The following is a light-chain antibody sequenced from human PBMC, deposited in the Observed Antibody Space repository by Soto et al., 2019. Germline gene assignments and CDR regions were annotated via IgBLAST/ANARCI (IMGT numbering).Light chain of an antibody. CDR2: DAS. V-gene: IGKV3-11*01. CDR1: QSFRGL. Sequence: VLTQSPVTLSLSPVERANLSCRASQSFRGLLAWYQQKPGQAPRLLIYDASNRASGIPARVSSSGSGTEFTLNIRRLEPEDFGVYYCQQYARSITFGQGTRLEIK. J-gene: IGKJ5*01. CDR3: QQYARSIT.